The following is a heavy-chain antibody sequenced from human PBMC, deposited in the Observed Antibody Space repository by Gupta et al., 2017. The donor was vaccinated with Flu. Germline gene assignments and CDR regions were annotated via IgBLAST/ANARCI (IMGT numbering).Heavy chain of an antibody. V-gene: IGHV3-7*01. D-gene: IGHD2-15*01. J-gene: IGHJ5*02. Sequence: PGKGLEWVANIKQDGSEKYYVDSVKGRFTISRDNAQNSLYLQMNSLRVEDTAVYYCAREGCSGGNCYSFWFDPWGQGTLVTVSS. CDR3: AREGCSGGNCYSFWFDP. CDR2: IKQDGSEK.